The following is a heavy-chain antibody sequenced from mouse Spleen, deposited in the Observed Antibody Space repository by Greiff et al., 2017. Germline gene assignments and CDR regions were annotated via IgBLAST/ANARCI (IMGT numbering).Heavy chain of an antibody. CDR1: GYTFTDYY. Sequence: VQLQQSGAELVRPGASVKLSCKASGYTFTDYYINWVKQRPGQGLEWIARIYPGSGNTYYNEKFKGKATLTAEKSSSTAYMQLSSLTSEDSAVYFCARGSYGNYFYWAMDYWGQGTSVTVSS. J-gene: IGHJ4*01. CDR2: IYPGSGNT. D-gene: IGHD2-1*01. V-gene: IGHV1-76*01. CDR3: ARGSYGNYFYWAMDY.